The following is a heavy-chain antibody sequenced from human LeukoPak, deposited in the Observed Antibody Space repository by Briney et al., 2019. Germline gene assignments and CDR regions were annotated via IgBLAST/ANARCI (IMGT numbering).Heavy chain of an antibody. CDR1: GFTPDLHG. CDR3: ARAQGDYYDSSGPPLHFDY. D-gene: IGHD3-22*01. J-gene: IGHJ4*02. V-gene: IGHV3-20*04. CDR2: INWNGGST. Sequence: PGGSLRLSCAASGFTPDLHGMSWVRQAPGKGLEWVSGINWNGGSTGYADSVKGRFTISRDNAKNSLYLQMNSLRAEDTAVYYCARAQGDYYDSSGPPLHFDYWGQGTLVTVSS.